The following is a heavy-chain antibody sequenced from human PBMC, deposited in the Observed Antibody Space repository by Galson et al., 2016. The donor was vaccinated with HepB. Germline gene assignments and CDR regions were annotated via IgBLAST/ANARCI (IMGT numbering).Heavy chain of an antibody. CDR2: INQDGNAK. V-gene: IGHV3-7*04. J-gene: IGHJ4*02. CDR1: GFTFSSYA. CDR3: RRGASN. Sequence: SLRLSCAASGFTFSSYAMNWVHQAPGKRLECVANINQDGNAKYYVDSVKGRFTISRDNAKNSLYLQMDTLRVEDTAVYYCRRGASNWGQGTLVTVSS. D-gene: IGHD1-26*01.